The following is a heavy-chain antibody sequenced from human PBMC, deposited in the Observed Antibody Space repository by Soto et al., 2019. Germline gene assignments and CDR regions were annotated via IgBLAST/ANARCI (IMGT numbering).Heavy chain of an antibody. CDR2: IDPSDSYT. J-gene: IGHJ6*02. V-gene: IGHV5-10-1*01. CDR3: ARSSSTSSCYPYGRAYYLYHMDF. D-gene: IGHD2-2*01. Sequence: PGESLKISCKGSGYSFTNFWISWVRQMPGKGLEWMGRIDPSDSYTNYSPSFQGLVTISADKSFSTAYLQWSSLKASDTAMYYCARSSSTSSCYPYGRAYYLYHMDFWDQGTTVTVSS. CDR1: GYSFTNFW.